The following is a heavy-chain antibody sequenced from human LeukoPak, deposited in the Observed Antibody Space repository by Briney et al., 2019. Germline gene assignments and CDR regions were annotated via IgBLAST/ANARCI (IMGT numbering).Heavy chain of an antibody. D-gene: IGHD6-13*01. CDR3: AREGSSWYRYYYYYMDV. CDR2: INHSGST. Sequence: SETLSLTCAVYGGSFSGYYWSWIRQPPGKGLEWIGEINHSGSTNHNPSLKSRVTISVDTSKNQFSLKLSSVTAADTAVYYCAREGSSWYRYYYYYMDVWGKGTTVTVSS. J-gene: IGHJ6*03. CDR1: GGSFSGYY. V-gene: IGHV4-34*01.